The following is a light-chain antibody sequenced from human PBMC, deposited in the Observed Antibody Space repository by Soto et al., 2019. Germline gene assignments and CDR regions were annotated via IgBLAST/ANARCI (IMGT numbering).Light chain of an antibody. V-gene: IGKV2-28*01. CDR2: LGS. Sequence: DIVMTQSPLSLPVTPGEPASISCRSSQSLLHSNGYNYLDWYLQKPGQSPQLLLYLGSIRASGVTHRFSGRGSGTYCTLKISRVEAADVGVYSCIQSLLTQQTPGTFGQGTKVEIK. J-gene: IGKJ1*01. CDR1: QSLLHSNGYNY. CDR3: IQSLLTQQTPGT.